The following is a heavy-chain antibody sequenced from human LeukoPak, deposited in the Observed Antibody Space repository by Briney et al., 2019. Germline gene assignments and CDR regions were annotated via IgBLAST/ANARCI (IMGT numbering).Heavy chain of an antibody. D-gene: IGHD3-22*01. CDR2: ISYDGSNK. CDR3: AKDIYYYDSSGYFDY. V-gene: IGHV3-30*18. CDR1: GFTFSSYG. Sequence: GGSLRLSCAASGFTFSSYGMHWVRQAPGKGLEWVAVISYDGSNKYCADSVKGRFTISRDNSKYTLYLQMNSLRAEDTAVYYCAKDIYYYDSSGYFDYWGQGTLVTVSS. J-gene: IGHJ4*02.